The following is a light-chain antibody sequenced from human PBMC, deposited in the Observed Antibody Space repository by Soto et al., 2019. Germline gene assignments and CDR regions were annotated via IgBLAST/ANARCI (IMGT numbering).Light chain of an antibody. J-gene: IGKJ3*01. CDR1: QSVASSH. CDR2: DAS. Sequence: EIVFTQSPGTLSLSPGERATLYCRASQSVASSHLAWYRQKPGQTPRILIYDASSRDTGIPDRISGIGSGTDCTLPISRLEPEDFSVYYCQQYGSDPFTFGPGTKVDIK. V-gene: IGKV3-20*01. CDR3: QQYGSDPFT.